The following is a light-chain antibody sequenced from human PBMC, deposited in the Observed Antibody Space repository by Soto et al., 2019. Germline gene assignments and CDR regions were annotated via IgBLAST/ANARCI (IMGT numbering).Light chain of an antibody. CDR2: SDD. Sequence: QSALTQPPSLSGTPGQRVTIFCYGSSSNIGRYSVNWYQHFPGTAPKILIYSDDERPSGVPDRFSGSKSGNSASLAISGLQSEDEAEYYCAAWDDNLNGPLFGGGTKLTVL. CDR1: SSNIGRYS. J-gene: IGLJ3*02. V-gene: IGLV1-44*01. CDR3: AAWDDNLNGPL.